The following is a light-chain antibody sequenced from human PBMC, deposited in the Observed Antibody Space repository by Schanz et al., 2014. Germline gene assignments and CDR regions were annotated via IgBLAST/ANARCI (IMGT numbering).Light chain of an antibody. V-gene: IGKV3-20*01. Sequence: EIVLTQSPGILSLSPGERATLACRASQSVSRNHLAWYQQKPGQAPRLLIDGASTRASGIPDRFSGSGSGTXXTLTISRLEPEDFGVYYCQQYGYSPRYTFGQGTKLEIK. J-gene: IGKJ2*01. CDR2: GAS. CDR1: QSVSRNH. CDR3: QQYGYSPRYT.